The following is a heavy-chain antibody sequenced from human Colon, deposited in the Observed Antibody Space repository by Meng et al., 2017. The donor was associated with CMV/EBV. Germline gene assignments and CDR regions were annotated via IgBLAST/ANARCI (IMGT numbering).Heavy chain of an antibody. V-gene: IGHV3-48*03. D-gene: IGHD3-10*01. CDR1: GFTFSSYE. CDR2: ISSSGSTI. J-gene: IGHJ6*02. CDR3: ARVGLWFGELLVYYGMDV. Sequence: GESLKISCAASGFTFSSYEMNWVRQAPGKGLEWVSYISSSGSTIYYADSVKGRFTISRGNAKNSLYLQMNSLRAEDTAVYYCARVGLWFGELLVYYGMDVWGQGTTVTVSS.